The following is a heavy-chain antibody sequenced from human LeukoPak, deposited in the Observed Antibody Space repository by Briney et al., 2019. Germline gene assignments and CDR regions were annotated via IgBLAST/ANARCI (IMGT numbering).Heavy chain of an antibody. CDR3: ARDLGGALFDY. D-gene: IGHD3-16*01. J-gene: IGHJ4*02. CDR2: IYTSGST. CDR1: GGSISSGSYY. Sequence: SQTLSLTCTVSGGSISSGSYYWSWIRQPAGKGLEWIGRIYTSGSTNYNPSLKSRVTISVDTSKNQFSLKLSPVTAADTAVYYCARDLGGALFDYWGQGTLVTVSS. V-gene: IGHV4-61*02.